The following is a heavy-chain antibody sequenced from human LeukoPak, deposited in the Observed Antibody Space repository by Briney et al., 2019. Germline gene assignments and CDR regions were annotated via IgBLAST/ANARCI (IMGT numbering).Heavy chain of an antibody. D-gene: IGHD6-19*01. CDR3: AKDIGAVAGTNPFNY. J-gene: IGHJ4*02. CDR2: ISWNSGSI. V-gene: IGHV3-9*01. CDR1: GFTFDDYA. Sequence: PGRSLRLSCAASGFTFDDYAMHWVRQAPGKGLEWVSGISWNSGSIGYADSVKGRFTISRDNAKNSLYLQMNSLRAEDTALYYCAKDIGAVAGTNPFNYWGQGTLVTVSS.